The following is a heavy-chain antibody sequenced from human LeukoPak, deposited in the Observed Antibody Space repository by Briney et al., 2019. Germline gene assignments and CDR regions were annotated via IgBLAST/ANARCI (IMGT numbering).Heavy chain of an antibody. V-gene: IGHV4-34*01. CDR1: GGSFSGYY. D-gene: IGHD5-18*01. CDR2: INHSGST. Sequence: SETLSLTCAVYGGSFSGYYWSWIRQPPGKGLEWIGEINHSGSTNYNPSLKSRATISVDTSKNQFSLKLSSVTAADTAVYYCARDRIQLWKLYYYYGMDVWGQGTTVTVSS. J-gene: IGHJ6*02. CDR3: ARDRIQLWKLYYYYGMDV.